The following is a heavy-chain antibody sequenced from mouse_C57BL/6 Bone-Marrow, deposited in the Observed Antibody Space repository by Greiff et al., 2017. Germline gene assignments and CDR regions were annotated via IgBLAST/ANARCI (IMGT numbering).Heavy chain of an antibody. D-gene: IGHD2-2*01. CDR1: GYTFTSYW. CDR3: AREYVYDVVAY. CDR2: IDPSDSYT. J-gene: IGHJ3*01. Sequence: QVQLQQPGAELVMPGASVKLSCKASGYTFTSYWMHWVKQRPGQGLEWIGEIDPSDSYTNYNQKFKGKSTLTVDKSSRTAYMQLRSLKSADSSVYYCAREYVYDVVAYWGQGTLVTVSA. V-gene: IGHV1-69*01.